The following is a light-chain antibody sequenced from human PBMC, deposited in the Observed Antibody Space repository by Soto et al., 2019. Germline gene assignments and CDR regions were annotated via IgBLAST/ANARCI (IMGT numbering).Light chain of an antibody. CDR2: DVS. CDR3: CSYSGSYTYA. J-gene: IGLJ1*01. V-gene: IGLV2-11*01. CDR1: SSDVGGYNY. Sequence: SGSTQPRAVSESPGQSVTFSCTGTSSDVGGYNYVSWYQQHPGKAPKLMIYDVSKRPSGVPDRFSGSKSGNTASLTISGLKAEEEADYYCCSYSGSYTYAFVTGTKFTVL.